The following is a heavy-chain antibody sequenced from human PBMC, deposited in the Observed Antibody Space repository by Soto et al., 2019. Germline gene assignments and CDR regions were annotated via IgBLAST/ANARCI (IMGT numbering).Heavy chain of an antibody. J-gene: IGHJ4*02. D-gene: IGHD3-3*01. CDR2: IYYSGNT. CDR1: GVSVSSSTSY. V-gene: IGHV4-61*01. Sequence: SETLSLTCTVSGVSVSSSTSYWRWIRQPPGKELEWIGHIYYSGNTNYNPSIKSRVTISVDTSKNQFSLKLSSVTAADTAVYYCARLYYDFWSCPYYFDYWGQGTLVTVSS. CDR3: ARLYYDFWSCPYYFDY.